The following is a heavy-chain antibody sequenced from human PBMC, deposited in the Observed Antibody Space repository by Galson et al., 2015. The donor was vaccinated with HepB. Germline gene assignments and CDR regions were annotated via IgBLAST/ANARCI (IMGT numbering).Heavy chain of an antibody. V-gene: IGHV1-46*01. CDR1: GYTFTRYY. CDR2: INPSGGST. Sequence: SVKVSCKASGYTFTRYYMHWVQQAPGQGLEWMGIINPSGGSTSYAQKFQGRVTMTRDTSTSTVYMELSSLRPEDTAVYYCARAHTKYYGGDWYWGQGTLVTVSS. CDR3: ARAHTKYYGGDWY. J-gene: IGHJ4*02. D-gene: IGHD3-10*01.